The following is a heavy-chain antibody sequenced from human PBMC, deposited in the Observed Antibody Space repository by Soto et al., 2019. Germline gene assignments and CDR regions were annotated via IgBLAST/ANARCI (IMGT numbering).Heavy chain of an antibody. CDR2: IYYSGST. D-gene: IGHD2-15*01. CDR3: ARVGVVAANPGWFDP. Sequence: SETLSLTCTVSGASISSYYWSWIWQPPGKGLEWIGYIYYSGSTNYNPSLKSRVTISVDTSKNQFSLKLSSVTAADTAVYYCARVGVVAANPGWFDPWGQGTLVTVSS. J-gene: IGHJ5*02. V-gene: IGHV4-59*01. CDR1: GASISSYY.